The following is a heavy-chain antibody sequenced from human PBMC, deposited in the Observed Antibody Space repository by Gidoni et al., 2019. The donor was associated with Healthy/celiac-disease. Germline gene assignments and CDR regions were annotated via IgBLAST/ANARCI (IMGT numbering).Heavy chain of an antibody. CDR1: GFTSSGSA. D-gene: IGHD2-2*02. Sequence: EVQLVESGGGLVQPGGSLKLSCAASGFTSSGSAMHWFRPASGKGLGVGCRIRSQANSYATAYAAAVKGRFTISRDDSKNTAYLQMNSLKTEDTAVYYCTTLYCSSTSCYTREGRGVDYWGQGTLVTVSS. J-gene: IGHJ4*02. CDR3: TTLYCSSTSCYTREGRGVDY. V-gene: IGHV3-73*01. CDR2: IRSQANSYAT.